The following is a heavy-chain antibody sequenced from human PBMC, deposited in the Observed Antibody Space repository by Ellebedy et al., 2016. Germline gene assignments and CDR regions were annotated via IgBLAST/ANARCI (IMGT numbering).Heavy chain of an antibody. D-gene: IGHD3-10*01. J-gene: IGHJ4*02. CDR2: ISGHSAYV. CDR1: GFSFNDYT. Sequence: GESLKISXAASGFSFNDYTMNWVRQAPGKGLEWVSSISGHSAYVYYAVSVKGRFTISRDNAKNSLYLQLNSLRVEDTALYYCASSYYSDSGELDYWGQGTLVTVSS. CDR3: ASSYYSDSGELDY. V-gene: IGHV3-21*01.